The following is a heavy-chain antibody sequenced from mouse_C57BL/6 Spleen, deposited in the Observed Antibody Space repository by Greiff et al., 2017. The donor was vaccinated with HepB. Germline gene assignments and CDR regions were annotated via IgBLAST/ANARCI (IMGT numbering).Heavy chain of an antibody. CDR1: GFTFSDYY. CDR2: INYDGSST. Sequence: EVQVVESEGGLVQPGSSMKLSCTASGFTFSDYYMAWVRQVPEKGLEWVANINYDGSSTYYLDSLKSRFIISRDNAKNILYLQMDSLKSEDTATYYCARRLNGAGAMDYWGQGTSVTVSS. V-gene: IGHV5-16*02. J-gene: IGHJ4*01. CDR3: ARRLNGAGAMDY. D-gene: IGHD1-3*01.